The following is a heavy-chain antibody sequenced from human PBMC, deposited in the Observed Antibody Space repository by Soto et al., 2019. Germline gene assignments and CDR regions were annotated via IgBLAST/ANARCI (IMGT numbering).Heavy chain of an antibody. V-gene: IGHV3-48*02. CDR1: GFTFSSYS. J-gene: IGHJ4*02. CDR3: ARDYVRAVAGLLSSY. D-gene: IGHD6-19*01. Sequence: GGSLRLSCAASGFTFSSYSMTWFRQAPEKGLEWVSYISSSSSTIYYVDSVKGRFTISRDNAKNSLYLQMNSLRDEDTAVYYCARDYVRAVAGLLSSYWGQGTLVTVSS. CDR2: ISSSSSTI.